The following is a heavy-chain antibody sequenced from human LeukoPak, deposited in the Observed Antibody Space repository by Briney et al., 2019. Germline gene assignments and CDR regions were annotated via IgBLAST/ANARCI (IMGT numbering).Heavy chain of an antibody. CDR3: VRAGLAGGLDY. D-gene: IGHD2-8*02. V-gene: IGHV3-74*03. CDR2: INSDVTTI. Sequence: GGSLRLSCAASGFTFSTYWMHWVRQTPGKGLVWVSHINSDVTTITYADSVKGRFTISRDNAKNTLYLEMNSLRAGDTAAYYCVRAGLAGGLDYWGQGTLVTVSS. J-gene: IGHJ4*02. CDR1: GFTFSTYW.